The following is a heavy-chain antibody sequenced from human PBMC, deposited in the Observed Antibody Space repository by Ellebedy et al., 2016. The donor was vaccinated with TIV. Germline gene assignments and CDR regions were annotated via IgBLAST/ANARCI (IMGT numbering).Heavy chain of an antibody. Sequence: GESLKISXAASGFTFSSYVMHWVRQAPGKGLEWVAVISYDGSNKYYADSVKGRFTISRDNSKNTLYLQMNSLRAEDTAVYYCAKAGYSSGWSVDYWGQGTLVTVSS. J-gene: IGHJ4*02. CDR3: AKAGYSSGWSVDY. CDR2: ISYDGSNK. CDR1: GFTFSSYV. D-gene: IGHD6-19*01. V-gene: IGHV3-30*18.